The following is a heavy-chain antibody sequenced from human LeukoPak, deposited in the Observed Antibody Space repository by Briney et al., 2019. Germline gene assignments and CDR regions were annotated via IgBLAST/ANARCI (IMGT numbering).Heavy chain of an antibody. CDR3: AREAREGHVFDI. V-gene: IGHV4-61*01. D-gene: IGHD5-24*01. CDR1: GGSISRGLYY. J-gene: IGHJ3*02. CDR2: IHYSGST. Sequence: PSQTLSLTCTVSGGSISRGLYYWSWIRQPPGKGLEWIGHIHYSGSTNYNPSLKSRVTISVDTSKNQCSLKLRSVTAADTAVYYCAREAREGHVFDIWGQGTMVTVSS.